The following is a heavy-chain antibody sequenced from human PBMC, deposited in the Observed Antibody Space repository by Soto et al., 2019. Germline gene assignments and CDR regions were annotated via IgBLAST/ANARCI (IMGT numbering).Heavy chain of an antibody. CDR2: VYYSGST. V-gene: IGHV4-59*01. CDR3: ARGGRSAYYYTGV. J-gene: IGHJ6*03. CDR1: GGSISTYY. Sequence: SETLSLTCTVSGGSISTYYWSWVRQPPGKGLEWIGYVYYSGSTNYNPSLKSRVTISVDTSKNQFSLKLTSVTAADTAMYYCARGGRSAYYYTGVWGKGTTVTVSS.